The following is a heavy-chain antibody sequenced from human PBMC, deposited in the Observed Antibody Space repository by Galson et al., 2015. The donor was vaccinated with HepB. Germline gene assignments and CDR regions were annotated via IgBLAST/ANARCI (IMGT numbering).Heavy chain of an antibody. V-gene: IGHV3-48*01. J-gene: IGHJ4*02. CDR2: ISSSSSTI. Sequence: SLRLSCAASGFTFSSYSMNWVRQAPGKGLEWVSYISSSSSTIYYADSVKGRFTISRDNAKNSLYLQVNSLRAEDTAVYYCARGSDYWGQGTLVTVSS. CDR3: ARGSDY. D-gene: IGHD1-26*01. CDR1: GFTFSSYS.